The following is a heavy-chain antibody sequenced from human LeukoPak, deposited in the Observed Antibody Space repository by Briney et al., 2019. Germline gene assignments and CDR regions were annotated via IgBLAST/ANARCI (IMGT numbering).Heavy chain of an antibody. V-gene: IGHV3-30*02. D-gene: IGHD2-2*01. Sequence: PGGSLRLSCAASRFTFSSYGMHWVRQAPGKGLEWVALIRFDGSTKYYADSVKGRYAISRDNSENTLYLQMSSLRAEDTAVYYCAKSSFCSSTSCYLPLDSWGQGTLVSVSS. CDR2: IRFDGSTK. CDR1: RFTFSSYG. CDR3: AKSSFCSSTSCYLPLDS. J-gene: IGHJ4*02.